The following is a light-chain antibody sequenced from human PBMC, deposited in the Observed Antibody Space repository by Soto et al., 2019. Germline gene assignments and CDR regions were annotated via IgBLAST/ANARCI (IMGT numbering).Light chain of an antibody. J-gene: IGLJ2*01. CDR1: SSNIGSNA. Sequence: QLVLTQPPSASGTPGERVTISCSGSSSNIGSNAVNWYQQLPKTAPKLLIYSDNQRPSGVPDRFSGSRSGTSASLAISGLQSEHEADYYCAAWDDSLNGVVFGGGTKLTVL. CDR2: SDN. CDR3: AAWDDSLNGVV. V-gene: IGLV1-44*01.